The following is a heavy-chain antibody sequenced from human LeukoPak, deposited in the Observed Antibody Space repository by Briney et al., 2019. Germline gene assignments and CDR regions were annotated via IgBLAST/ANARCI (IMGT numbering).Heavy chain of an antibody. CDR1: GDSISSYY. CDR3: ARVFRGAVTANWFDI. CDR2: MHDDGRT. D-gene: IGHD2-21*02. Sequence: SETLSLTCSVSGDSISSYYWSWIRQPPGKGLGWIGVMHDDGRTNYNPSLTSRVSLSIDKSTNEFSLNLRSVTAADTAVYYCARVFRGAVTANWFDIWGQGTLVTVSA. J-gene: IGHJ5*02. V-gene: IGHV4-59*01.